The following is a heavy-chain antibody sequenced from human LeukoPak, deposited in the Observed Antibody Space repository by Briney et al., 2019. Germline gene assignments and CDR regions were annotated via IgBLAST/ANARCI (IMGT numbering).Heavy chain of an antibody. CDR2: ISTSGLHI. CDR3: AREAPTNNWFDP. CDR1: EFTFSSYS. D-gene: IGHD4-11*01. Sequence: GGSLRLSCAASEFTFSSYSINWVRQAPGKGLEWVSYISTSGLHIYYADSVKGRFTISRDNVKNSLFLQMNSLRAEDTAVYYCAREAPTNNWFDPWGQGTLVTVSS. J-gene: IGHJ5*02. V-gene: IGHV3-21*01.